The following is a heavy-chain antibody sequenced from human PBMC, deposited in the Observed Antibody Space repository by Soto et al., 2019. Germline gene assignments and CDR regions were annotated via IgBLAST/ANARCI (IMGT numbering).Heavy chain of an antibody. CDR2: IYHSGSA. CDR1: GDYISSGGYS. Sequence: SETLSLTCAVSGDYISSGGYSWNWIRQPPGKGLEWIGYIYHSGSASYNPSLRSRVTISVDGSKNHFSLQLTSVTAADTAVYYCARGRLLPAVNFDFWGQGALVTVSS. D-gene: IGHD2-2*01. J-gene: IGHJ4*02. V-gene: IGHV4-30-2*01. CDR3: ARGRLLPAVNFDF.